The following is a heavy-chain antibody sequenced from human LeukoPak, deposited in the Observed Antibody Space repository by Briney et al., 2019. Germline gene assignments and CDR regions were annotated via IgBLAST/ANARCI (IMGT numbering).Heavy chain of an antibody. CDR3: ARDRGRGYSYGFGY. V-gene: IGHV3-33*01. Sequence: GRSLRLSCAAXXXXXXSXXMXXVRXAXXXXXXXXXVIWYDGSNKYYADSVKGRFTISRDNSKNTLYLQMNSLRAEDTAVYYCARDRGRGYSYGFGYWGQGTLVTVSS. CDR2: IWYDGSNK. D-gene: IGHD5-18*01. CDR1: XXXXXSXX. J-gene: IGHJ4*02.